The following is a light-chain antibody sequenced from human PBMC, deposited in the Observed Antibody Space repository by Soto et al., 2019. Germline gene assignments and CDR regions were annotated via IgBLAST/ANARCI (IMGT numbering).Light chain of an antibody. J-gene: IGLJ3*02. CDR2: GHN. CDR1: YSNIGAGYE. Sequence: QLVLTQPPSVSGAPGQRVTISCTGSYSNIGAGYEVHWYQQIPGTAPKLLISGHNNRPSGVPDRFFGSKSGTSASLTIIGLQADDEADYYCQSYDSSLSGSGVFGGGTQLTVL. V-gene: IGLV1-40*01. CDR3: QSYDSSLSGSGV.